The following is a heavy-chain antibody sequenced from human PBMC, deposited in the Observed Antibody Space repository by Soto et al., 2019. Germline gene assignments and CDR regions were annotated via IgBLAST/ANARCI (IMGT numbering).Heavy chain of an antibody. J-gene: IGHJ4*02. CDR1: GGTFSSYT. D-gene: IGHD5-12*01. CDR3: ARDPSAYDLPAY. CDR2: IITILGIA. Sequence: QVQLVQSGAEVKKPGSSVKVSCKASGGTFSSYTISWVRQAPGQGLEWMGRIITILGIANYAQKFQGRVTITADKSTSTAYMELSSLRSEDTAVYYYARDPSAYDLPAYWGQGTLVTVSS. V-gene: IGHV1-69*08.